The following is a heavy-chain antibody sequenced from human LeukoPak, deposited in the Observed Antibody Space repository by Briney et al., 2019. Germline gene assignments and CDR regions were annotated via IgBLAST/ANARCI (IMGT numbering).Heavy chain of an antibody. D-gene: IGHD3-22*01. CDR3: ARSRSGYYEDY. Sequence: GGSLRLSCAASGFTFSSYWMHWVRQAPGKGLEWVANIKEDGSEKYYVDSVEGRFTISRDNAKNSLSLQVNSLRAEDTAVYYCARSRSGYYEDYWGQGTLVTVSS. CDR1: GFTFSSYW. V-gene: IGHV3-7*01. CDR2: IKEDGSEK. J-gene: IGHJ4*02.